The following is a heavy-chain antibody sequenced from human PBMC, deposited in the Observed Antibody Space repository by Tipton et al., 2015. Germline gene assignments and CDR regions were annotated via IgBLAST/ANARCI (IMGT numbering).Heavy chain of an antibody. V-gene: IGHV4-38-2*02. CDR1: GYSISSGYY. Sequence: TLSLTCDVSGYSISSGYYWGWIRQPPGKGLEWMRYISYSGSTHYNPSLKSRVSISLDTSKNHFSLSLTSVTAADTAVYYCARDLEHGMDVWGQGTTVTVSS. J-gene: IGHJ6*02. CDR2: ISYSGST. CDR3: ARDLEHGMDV.